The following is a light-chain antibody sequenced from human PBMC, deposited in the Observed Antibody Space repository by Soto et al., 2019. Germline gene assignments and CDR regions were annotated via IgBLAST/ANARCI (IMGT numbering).Light chain of an antibody. J-gene: IGLJ2*01. CDR3: QSADSSGTYRV. V-gene: IGLV3-25*02. CDR2: KDS. CDR1: ALPKQY. Sequence: SYELTQPPSVSVPPGQTARITCSGDALPKQYAYWYQQKPGQAPALVIYKDSERPSGIPERFSGSSSGTTVTLTISGVQAEDEADYYCQSADSSGTYRVFGGGTKVTVL.